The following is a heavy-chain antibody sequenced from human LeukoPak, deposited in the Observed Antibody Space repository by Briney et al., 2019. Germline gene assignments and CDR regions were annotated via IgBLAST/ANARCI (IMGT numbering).Heavy chain of an antibody. Sequence: PSETLSLTCAVSGYSISSGYYWAFSRPPPGRVLEGVGISYRGGDTYYNPSLKRRVTILGDTSKNQFSLKVSSVVAADTAGYYCGRHGGHTGFAPVVSWGQGSLVTVSS. V-gene: IGHV4-38-2*01. D-gene: IGHD5-12*01. CDR3: GRHGGHTGFAPVVS. CDR2: SYRGGDT. CDR1: GYSISSGYY. J-gene: IGHJ5*02.